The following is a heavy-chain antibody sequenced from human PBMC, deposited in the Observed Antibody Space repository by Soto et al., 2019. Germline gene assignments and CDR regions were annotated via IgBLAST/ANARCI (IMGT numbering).Heavy chain of an antibody. CDR2: IIPTLGTA. CDR1: GATFGNDI. V-gene: IGHV1-69*06. J-gene: IGHJ6*02. CDR3: GREVARRDDYYGIDV. D-gene: IGHD5-12*01. Sequence: SVEVSCQDSGATFGNDILPWVRQAPGQGLEWMGGIIPTLGTANYPQKFQGRVTLTADKSTSTAYMELSSLRSEDTALYFCGREVARRDDYYGIDVWGQWPKVTCSS.